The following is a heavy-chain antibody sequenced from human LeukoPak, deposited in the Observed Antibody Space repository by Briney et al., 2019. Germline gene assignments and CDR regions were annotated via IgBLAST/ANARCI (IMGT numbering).Heavy chain of an antibody. CDR2: ISSSNSYI. V-gene: IGHV3-21*01. Sequence: PGGSLRLSCAASGFTFSSYSMNWVRQAPGKGLEWVSSISSSNSYIYYADSVKGRFTISRDNAKNSLYLQMNSLRAEDTAVYYCARGKAAAGTLDYWGQGTLVTVSS. CDR3: ARGKAAAGTLDY. J-gene: IGHJ4*02. CDR1: GFTFSSYS. D-gene: IGHD6-13*01.